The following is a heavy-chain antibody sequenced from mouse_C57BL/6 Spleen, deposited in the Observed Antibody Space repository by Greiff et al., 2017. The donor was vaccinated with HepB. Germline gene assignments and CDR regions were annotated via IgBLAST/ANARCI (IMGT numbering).Heavy chain of an antibody. CDR1: GYTFTDYY. J-gene: IGHJ3*01. CDR2: INPNNGGT. CDR3: ASYYDPSFAY. V-gene: IGHV1-26*01. Sequence: VQLQQSGPELVKPGASVKISCKASGYTFTDYYMNWVKQSHGKSLEWIGDINPNNGGTSYNQKFKGKATLTVDKSSSTAYMELRSLTSEDSAVYYCASYYDPSFAYWGQGTLVTVSA. D-gene: IGHD2-4*01.